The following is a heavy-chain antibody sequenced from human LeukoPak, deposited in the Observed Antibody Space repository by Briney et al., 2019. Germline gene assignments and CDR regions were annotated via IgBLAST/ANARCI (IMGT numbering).Heavy chain of an antibody. V-gene: IGHV4-34*01. CDR2: INHSGST. Sequence: SETLSLTCAVYGGSFSGYYWSWIRQPPGKGLEWIGEINHSGSTNYNPSLKSRVTISVDTSKNQFSLKLSSVTAAGTAVYYCARSAGYSYLPNYYYGMDVWGQGTTVTVSS. CDR1: GGSFSGYY. D-gene: IGHD5-18*01. CDR3: ARSAGYSYLPNYYYGMDV. J-gene: IGHJ6*02.